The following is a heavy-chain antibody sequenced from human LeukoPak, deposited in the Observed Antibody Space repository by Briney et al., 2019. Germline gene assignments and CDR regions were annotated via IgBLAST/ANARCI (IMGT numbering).Heavy chain of an antibody. J-gene: IGHJ4*02. CDR1: GYTFTVYY. V-gene: IGHV1-2*02. Sequence: GASVKVSCKASGYTFTVYYMHWVRQAPGQGLEWMGWINPNSGGTNYAQKFQGRVTMTRDTSISTAYMELSRLRSDDTAVYYCARVSIAARPYFDYWGQGTLVTVSS. D-gene: IGHD6-6*01. CDR3: ARVSIAARPYFDY. CDR2: INPNSGGT.